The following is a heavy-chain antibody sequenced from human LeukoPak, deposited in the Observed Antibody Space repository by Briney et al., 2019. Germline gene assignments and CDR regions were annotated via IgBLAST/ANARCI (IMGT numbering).Heavy chain of an antibody. Sequence: SETLSLTCNVSGGSISSHYWSWIRQPPGKGLEWIGYIYYSGNTNYNPSLKSRVTISVDTSKNQFSLKLNSVTAADTAVYYCAREGSVTTIFGVVNWFDPWGQGTLVTVSS. CDR3: AREGSVTTIFGVVNWFDP. V-gene: IGHV4-59*11. D-gene: IGHD3-3*01. CDR1: GGSISSHY. CDR2: IYYSGNT. J-gene: IGHJ5*02.